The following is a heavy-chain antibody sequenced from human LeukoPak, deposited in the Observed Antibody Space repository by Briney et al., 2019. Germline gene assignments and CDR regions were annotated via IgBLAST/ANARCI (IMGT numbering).Heavy chain of an antibody. V-gene: IGHV3-23*01. CDR3: AKFGRDYYYYMDV. CDR1: GFTFSSYA. D-gene: IGHD3-16*01. Sequence: PGGSLRLSCAASGFTFSSYAMSWVRQAPGKGLEWVSAIRGSGGSTYYADSVKGRFTISRDNSKNTLYLQMNSLRAEDTAVYYCAKFGRDYYYYMDVWGKGTTVTVSS. J-gene: IGHJ6*03. CDR2: IRGSGGST.